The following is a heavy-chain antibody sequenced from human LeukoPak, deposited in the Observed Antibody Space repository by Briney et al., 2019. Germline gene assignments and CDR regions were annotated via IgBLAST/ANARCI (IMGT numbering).Heavy chain of an antibody. CDR1: GYTFTGYY. CDR3: ARASRGYCSSTSCSHFDY. J-gene: IGHJ4*02. D-gene: IGHD2-2*01. Sequence: ASVKVSCKASGYTFTGYYMHWVRQAPGQGLEWMGWINPNSGGTNYAQKFQGRATMTRDTSISTAYMELSRLRSDDTAVYYCARASRGYCSSTSCSHFDYWGQGTLVTVSS. V-gene: IGHV1-2*02. CDR2: INPNSGGT.